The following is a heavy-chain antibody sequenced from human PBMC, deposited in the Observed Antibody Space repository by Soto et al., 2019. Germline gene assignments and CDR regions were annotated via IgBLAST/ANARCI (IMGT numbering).Heavy chain of an antibody. Sequence: GGSLRLSCAASGFTVSSHVMSWVRQAPGKGLEWVSGISTGGGSTDYADSVKGRFTISRDNSKNTLHLQMKSLRAEDTAVYYCARSREIIASAGSFDYWGQGTLVTVSS. CDR3: ARSREIIASAGSFDY. V-gene: IGHV3-23*01. CDR2: ISTGGGST. CDR1: GFTVSSHV. J-gene: IGHJ4*02. D-gene: IGHD6-25*01.